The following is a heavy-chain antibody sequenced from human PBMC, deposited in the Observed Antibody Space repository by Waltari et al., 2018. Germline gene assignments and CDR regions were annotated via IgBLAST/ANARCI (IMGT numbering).Heavy chain of an antibody. CDR1: GASIGRYY. D-gene: IGHD3-9*01. J-gene: IGHJ4*02. CDR3: AKDEMLLRNFDV. V-gene: IGHV4-4*07. Sequence: QMQLQESGPGLVKPSETLSLPCTVSGASIGRYYWTWIRQPAGKTLEWIGRIYTSGATNYNPSLDSRVTISVDESKNQFSLRLTSVTAADTAVYYCAKDEMLLRNFDVWGQRILVTVSS. CDR2: IYTSGAT.